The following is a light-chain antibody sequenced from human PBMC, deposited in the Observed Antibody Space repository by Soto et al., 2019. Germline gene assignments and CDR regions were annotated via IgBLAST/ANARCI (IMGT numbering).Light chain of an antibody. Sequence: ENVLTQSPGTLSLSPGERATLSCRASQSVSSSYLNWYQQKRGQAPRLIIYGVSRRATDIPDRFSGSGSGTDFTLTISRLEPEDFAVYYCQQYDSSPVTFGQGTKLEIK. J-gene: IGKJ2*01. CDR2: GVS. V-gene: IGKV3-20*01. CDR3: QQYDSSPVT. CDR1: QSVSSSY.